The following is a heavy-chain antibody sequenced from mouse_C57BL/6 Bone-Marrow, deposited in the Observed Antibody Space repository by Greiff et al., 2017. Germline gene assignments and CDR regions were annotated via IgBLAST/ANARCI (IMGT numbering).Heavy chain of an antibody. V-gene: IGHV6-3*01. CDR3: TGLWAGFAY. D-gene: IGHD1-1*02. CDR2: IRLKSDNYAT. CDR1: GFTFSNYW. Sequence: EVQGVESGGGLVQPGGSMKLSCVASGFTFSNYWMNWVRQSPEKGLEWVAQIRLKSDNYATHYAESVKGRFTISRDDSKSSVYLQMNNLRAEDTGIYYCTGLWAGFAYWGQGTLVTVSA. J-gene: IGHJ3*01.